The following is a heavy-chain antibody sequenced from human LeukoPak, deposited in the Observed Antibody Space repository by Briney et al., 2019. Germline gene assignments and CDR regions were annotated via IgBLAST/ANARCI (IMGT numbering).Heavy chain of an antibody. CDR1: GFTVSSNY. Sequence: GGSLRLSCAASGFTVSSNYMSLVRQAPGKGLEWVSIIYSGTSTYYADSVKGRFTISRDNSKNTLYLQMNSLRAEDTAMYYCARTHTIFGVVTYFDYWGQGTLVTVSS. D-gene: IGHD3-3*01. CDR3: ARTHTIFGVVTYFDY. V-gene: IGHV3-66*02. J-gene: IGHJ4*02. CDR2: IYSGTST.